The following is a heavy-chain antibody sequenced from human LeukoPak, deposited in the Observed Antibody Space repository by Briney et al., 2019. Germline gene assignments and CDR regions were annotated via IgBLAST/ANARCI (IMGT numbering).Heavy chain of an antibody. D-gene: IGHD5-18*01. Sequence: ASVKISCKASGYTFTTYAMNWVRQAPGQGLEWMGWINTNTGNPTYAQGFTGRFVFSLDTSVSTAYLQISSLKAEDTAVYYCARDMGSLKIQTPPDAFDIWGQGTMVTVSS. J-gene: IGHJ3*02. CDR2: INTNTGNP. CDR3: ARDMGSLKIQTPPDAFDI. V-gene: IGHV7-4-1*02. CDR1: GYTFTTYA.